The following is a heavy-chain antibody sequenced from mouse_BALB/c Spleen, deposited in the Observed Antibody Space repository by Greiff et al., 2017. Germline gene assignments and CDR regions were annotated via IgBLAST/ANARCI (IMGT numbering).Heavy chain of an antibody. Sequence: QVQLQQSGAELAKPGASVKMSCKASGYTFTSYWMHWVKQRPGQGLEWIGYINPSTGYTEYNQKFKDKATLTADKSSSTAYMQLSSLTSEDSAVYYCARSRGNYAMDYWGQGTSVTVSS. CDR2: INPSTGYT. J-gene: IGHJ4*01. V-gene: IGHV1-7*01. CDR3: ARSRGNYAMDY. CDR1: GYTFTSYW.